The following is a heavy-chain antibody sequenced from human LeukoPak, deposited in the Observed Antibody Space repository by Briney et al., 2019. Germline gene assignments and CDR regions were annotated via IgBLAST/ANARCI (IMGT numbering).Heavy chain of an antibody. Sequence: ASVKVSCKASGYTFTSYYMHWVRQAPGQGLEWIGWINPNSGGTNYAQKFQGRVTMTRDTSISTAYMELSRLRSDDTAVYYCAREIGDSSGHDAFDIWGQGTMVTVSS. D-gene: IGHD3-22*01. CDR1: GYTFTSYY. CDR3: AREIGDSSGHDAFDI. V-gene: IGHV1-2*02. CDR2: INPNSGGT. J-gene: IGHJ3*02.